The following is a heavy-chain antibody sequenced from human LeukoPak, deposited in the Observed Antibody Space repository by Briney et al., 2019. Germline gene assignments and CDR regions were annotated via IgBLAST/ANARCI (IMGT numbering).Heavy chain of an antibody. CDR3: ARGLGGLLEWLWFLDY. Sequence: GGSLRLSCAASGFTFSSYWMSWVRQAPGKGLEWVANIKQDGSEKYYVGSVKGRFTISRDNAKNSLYLQMNSLRAEDTAVYYCARGLGGLLEWLWFLDYWGQGTLVTVSS. D-gene: IGHD3-3*01. CDR2: IKQDGSEK. J-gene: IGHJ4*02. CDR1: GFTFSSYW. V-gene: IGHV3-7*01.